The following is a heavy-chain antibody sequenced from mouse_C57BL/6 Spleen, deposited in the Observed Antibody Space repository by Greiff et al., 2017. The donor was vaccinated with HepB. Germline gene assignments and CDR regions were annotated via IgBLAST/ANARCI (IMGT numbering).Heavy chain of an antibody. CDR3: ARTGYDGSSYGYFDV. CDR1: GYAFSSYW. J-gene: IGHJ1*03. D-gene: IGHD1-1*01. V-gene: IGHV1-80*01. Sequence: VQLQQSGAELVKPGASVKISCKASGYAFSSYWMNWVKQRPGKGLEWIGQIYPGDGDTNYNGKFKGKATLTADKSSSTAYMQLSSLTSEDSAVYFCARTGYDGSSYGYFDVWGTGTTVTVSS. CDR2: IYPGDGDT.